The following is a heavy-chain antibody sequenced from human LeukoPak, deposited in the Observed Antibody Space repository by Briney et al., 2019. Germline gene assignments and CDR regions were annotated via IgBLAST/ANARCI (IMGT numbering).Heavy chain of an antibody. CDR2: ISNSGSTT. J-gene: IGHJ2*01. Sequence: SGGSLRLSCAASGFTFNNYAMTWVRQAPRKGLEWVSSISNSGSTTYYADSVKGRFTISRYNSKNTVYLQLNSLRAEDTAIYYCAKDGRYCTTSSCYLWYFDLWGRGTLVTVSS. CDR1: GFTFNNYA. D-gene: IGHD2-2*01. CDR3: AKDGRYCTTSSCYLWYFDL. V-gene: IGHV3-23*01.